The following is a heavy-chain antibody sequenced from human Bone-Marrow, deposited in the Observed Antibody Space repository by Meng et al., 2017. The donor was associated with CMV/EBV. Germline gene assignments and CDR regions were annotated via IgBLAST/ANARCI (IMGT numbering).Heavy chain of an antibody. J-gene: IGHJ6*02. CDR3: ARDLIVVVPDAAGYYYGMDV. V-gene: IGHV3-21*01. D-gene: IGHD2-2*01. CDR2: ISSSSSYI. Sequence: GGSLRLSCAASGFTFSSYSMNWVRQAPGKGLEWVSSISSSSSYIYYADSVKGRFTISRDNAKNSLYLQMNSLRAEDTAVYYCARDLIVVVPDAAGYYYGMDVWGQGTTVTFYS. CDR1: GFTFSSYS.